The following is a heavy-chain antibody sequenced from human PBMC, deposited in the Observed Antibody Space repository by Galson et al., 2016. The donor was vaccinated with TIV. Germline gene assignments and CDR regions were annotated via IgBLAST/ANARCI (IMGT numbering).Heavy chain of an antibody. CDR2: ISFDRRDR. D-gene: IGHD6-19*01. V-gene: IGHV3-33*05. J-gene: IGHJ4*02. CDR3: ARQWQSYFFDY. Sequence: LRLSCAASGFTFSSYDIHWVRQAPGKGLEWVAIISFDRRDRYYGDSVKGRLTISRDNSKNTLYLQMNSLTAEDTAVYYCARQWQSYFFDYWGQGTLVTVSS. CDR1: GFTFSSYD.